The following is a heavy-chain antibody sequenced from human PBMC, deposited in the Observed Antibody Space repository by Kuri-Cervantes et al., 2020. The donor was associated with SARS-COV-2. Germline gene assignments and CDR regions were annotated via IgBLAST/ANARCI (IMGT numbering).Heavy chain of an antibody. CDR2: ISSSGSTI. Sequence: GGSLRLSCAASGFTVSSNYMSWIRQAPGKGLEWVSYISSSGSTIYYADSVKGRFTISRDNAKNSLYLQMNSLRAEDTAVYYCAGLPRYYDFWSGYYKDGWFDPWGQGTLVTVSS. CDR3: AGLPRYYDFWSGYYKDGWFDP. D-gene: IGHD3-3*01. V-gene: IGHV3-11*04. CDR1: GFTVSSNY. J-gene: IGHJ5*02.